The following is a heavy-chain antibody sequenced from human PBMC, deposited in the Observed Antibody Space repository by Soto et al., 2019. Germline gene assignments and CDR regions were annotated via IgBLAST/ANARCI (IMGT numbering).Heavy chain of an antibody. CDR3: ARGSAAGPEYYYYYGMDV. CDR2: ISYDGSNK. V-gene: IGHV3-30-3*01. Sequence: QVQLVESGGSVVQPGRSLRLSCAASGFTFSSYAMHWVRQAPGKGLEWVAVISYDGSNKYYADSVKGRFTISRDNSKNTLYLQMNSLRAEDTAVYYCARGSAAGPEYYYYYGMDVWGQGTTVTVSS. D-gene: IGHD6-13*01. J-gene: IGHJ6*02. CDR1: GFTFSSYA.